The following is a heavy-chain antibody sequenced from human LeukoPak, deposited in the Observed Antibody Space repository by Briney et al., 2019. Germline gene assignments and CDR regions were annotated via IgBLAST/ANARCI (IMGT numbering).Heavy chain of an antibody. CDR2: INSDGSST. J-gene: IGHJ4*02. CDR3: ARAPYDSGSYHPIDY. CDR1: GFTFSSYW. D-gene: IGHD3-10*01. Sequence: GGSLRLSCAASGFTFSSYWMHWVRQAPGKGLVWVSRINSDGSSTSYADSVKGRFTISRDNAKNTLYLQMNSLRAEDTAVYYCARAPYDSGSYHPIDYWGQGTLVTVSS. V-gene: IGHV3-74*01.